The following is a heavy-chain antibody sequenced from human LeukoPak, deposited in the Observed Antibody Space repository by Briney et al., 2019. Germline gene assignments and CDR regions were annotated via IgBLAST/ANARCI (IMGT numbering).Heavy chain of an antibody. CDR2: ISHSGAT. CDR1: GFTVSSTYM. J-gene: IGHJ4*02. CDR3: VRGDDYIFDY. Sequence: GSLRLSCAASGFTVSSTYMSWVRQSPGKGLEWIGEISHSGATNHNPSLKSRVTMSIDTSKNQLFLRVNSVTTADAAVYYCVRGDDYIFDYWGQGTLVTVSS. D-gene: IGHD4-11*01. V-gene: IGHV4-4*02.